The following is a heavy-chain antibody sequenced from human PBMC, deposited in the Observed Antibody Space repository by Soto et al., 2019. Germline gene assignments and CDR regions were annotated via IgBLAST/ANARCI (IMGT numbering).Heavy chain of an antibody. CDR3: ARSSIYYGIEV. Sequence: GGSQILSCAASGFKFRSYAMTWVRMAPGKGLEWVSGISVSSTYRNYADLVKGRFTISRDDSKNMVYLQMNSLRVDDTAVYYCARSSIYYGIEVWGQGTTVTVSS. J-gene: IGHJ6*02. CDR2: ISVSSTYR. V-gene: IGHV3-23*01. D-gene: IGHD2-2*01. CDR1: GFKFRSYA.